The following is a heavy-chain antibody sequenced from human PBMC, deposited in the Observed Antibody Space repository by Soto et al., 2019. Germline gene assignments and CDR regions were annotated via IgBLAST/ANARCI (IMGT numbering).Heavy chain of an antibody. V-gene: IGHV5-51*01. Sequence: PGESLKISCKSYGYSFTTYWIAWVRQMPLKGLEWMVSIHPGESDTRYSPSFPGQVTISADKSISTAYLQWSSLKASDTAMYYCASHGGDSSGYYPRLKAFDIWGQGTTVTVSS. D-gene: IGHD3-22*01. J-gene: IGHJ3*02. CDR1: GYSFTTYW. CDR2: IHPGESDT. CDR3: ASHGGDSSGYYPRLKAFDI.